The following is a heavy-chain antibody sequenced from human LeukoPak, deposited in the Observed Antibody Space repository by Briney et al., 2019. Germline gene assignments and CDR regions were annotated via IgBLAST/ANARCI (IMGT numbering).Heavy chain of an antibody. Sequence: PSETLSLTCTVSGYSISSGYYWGWIRQPPGKGLEWIGSIYHSGSTYYNPSLKSRVTISVDTSKTQFSLKLSSVTAADTAVYYCARGSPYDSSGYYYYYYYMDVWGKGTTVTISS. CDR3: ARGSPYDSSGYYYYYYYMDV. CDR1: GYSISSGYY. CDR2: IYHSGST. D-gene: IGHD3-22*01. J-gene: IGHJ6*03. V-gene: IGHV4-38-2*02.